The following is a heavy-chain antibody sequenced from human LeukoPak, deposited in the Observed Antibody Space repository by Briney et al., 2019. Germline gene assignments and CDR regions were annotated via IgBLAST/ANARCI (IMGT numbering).Heavy chain of an antibody. J-gene: IGHJ4*02. CDR3: AKATTGSVTTFDY. Sequence: GGSLRLSCAASGFPFSSYAMSWVRQAPGKGLEWVSAISGSGGSTYYADSVKGRFTISRDNSKNTLYLQMNSLRAEDTAVYYCAKATTGSVTTFDYWGQGTLVTVSS. V-gene: IGHV3-23*01. CDR1: GFPFSSYA. CDR2: ISGSGGST. D-gene: IGHD1-14*01.